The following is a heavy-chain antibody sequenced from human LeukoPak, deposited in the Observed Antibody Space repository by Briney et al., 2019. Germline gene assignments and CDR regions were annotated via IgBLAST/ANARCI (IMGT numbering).Heavy chain of an antibody. J-gene: IGHJ4*02. D-gene: IGHD3-22*01. CDR3: ARGADSSGYYSIFYFDY. Sequence: SETLSLTCTVSGGSVSSYYWSWIRQPPGKGLECIGYIYYSGSTNYNPSLKSRVTISVDTSKNQFSLKLSSVTAADTAVYYCARGADSSGYYSIFYFDYWGQGTLVTVSS. V-gene: IGHV4-59*02. CDR1: GGSVSSYY. CDR2: IYYSGST.